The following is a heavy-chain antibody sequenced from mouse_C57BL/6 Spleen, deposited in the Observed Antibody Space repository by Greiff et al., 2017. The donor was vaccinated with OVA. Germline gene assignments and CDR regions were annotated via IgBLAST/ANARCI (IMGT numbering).Heavy chain of an antibody. Sequence: VQLQQSGAELVKPGASVKLSCTASGFNIKDYYMHWVKQRTEQGLEWIGRIDPEDGETKYAPKFQGKATITADTSSNTAYLQLSSLTSEDTAVYYCASPYGSSYEFAYWGQGTLVTVSA. CDR3: ASPYGSSYEFAY. D-gene: IGHD1-1*01. V-gene: IGHV14-2*01. CDR1: GFNIKDYY. J-gene: IGHJ3*01. CDR2: IDPEDGET.